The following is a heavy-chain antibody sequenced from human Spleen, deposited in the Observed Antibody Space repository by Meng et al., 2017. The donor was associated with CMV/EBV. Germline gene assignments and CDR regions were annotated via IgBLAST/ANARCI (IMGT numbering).Heavy chain of an antibody. Sequence: QVPPQESGRGLVKPSQTLSLTCTVSGGSISSGDYYWSWIRQPPGKGLEWIGYISYSGSTYYNPSLKSRVTISVDTSKNQFSLKLSSVTAADTAVYYCARTHFYDSSNYGFDYWGQGTLVTVSS. V-gene: IGHV4-30-4*01. D-gene: IGHD3-22*01. J-gene: IGHJ4*02. CDR3: ARTHFYDSSNYGFDY. CDR2: ISYSGST. CDR1: GGSISSGDYY.